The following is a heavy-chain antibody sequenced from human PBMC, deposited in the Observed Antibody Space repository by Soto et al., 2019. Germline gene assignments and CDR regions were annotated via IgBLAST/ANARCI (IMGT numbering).Heavy chain of an antibody. CDR2: IIPIFGTA. D-gene: IGHD3-9*01. CDR3: ARGQRYSGLGPAPYGMDV. CDR1: GGTFSSYA. Sequence: SVKVSCKASGGTFSSYAISWVRQAPEQGLEWMGGIIPIFGTANYAQKSQGRVTITADESTSTAYMELSSLRSEDTAVYYCARGQRYSGLGPAPYGMDVWGQGTTVTVSS. J-gene: IGHJ6*02. V-gene: IGHV1-69*13.